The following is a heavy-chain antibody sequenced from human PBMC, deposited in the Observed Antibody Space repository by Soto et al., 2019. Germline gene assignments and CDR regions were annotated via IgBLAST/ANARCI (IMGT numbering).Heavy chain of an antibody. CDR3: AKDLIYGYNSGRPFDS. D-gene: IGHD6-19*01. CDR1: GFTFSSFA. J-gene: IGHJ4*02. V-gene: IGHV3-23*01. CDR2: IGSRGDST. Sequence: EVQLLESGGGLVQPGGSLRLSCAASGFTFSSFAMSWVRQAPGKGLEWVSAIGSRGDSTYYADSVKGRFTISRDNSKNTLYLKMNSLRAEDTAVYYCAKDLIYGYNSGRPFDSWGQGTVVTVSS.